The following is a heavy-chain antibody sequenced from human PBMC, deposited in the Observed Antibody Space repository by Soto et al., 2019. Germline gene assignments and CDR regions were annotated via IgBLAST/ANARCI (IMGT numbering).Heavy chain of an antibody. Sequence: ASVKVSCKASGYTFTSYDIYWVRQATGQGLEGMGWMNPNTGNSGYAQKFQGRVTVTSDTSINTVHMELSSLRSEDTAVYYCARRAETNGWNGFGADKYYFDFWGQGTLVTVSS. CDR2: MNPNTGNS. CDR3: ARRAETNGWNGFGADKYYFDF. D-gene: IGHD1-1*01. CDR1: GYTFTSYD. V-gene: IGHV1-8*01. J-gene: IGHJ4*02.